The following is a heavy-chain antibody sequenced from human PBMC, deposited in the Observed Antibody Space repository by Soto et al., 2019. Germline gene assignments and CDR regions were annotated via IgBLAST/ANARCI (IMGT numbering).Heavy chain of an antibody. D-gene: IGHD6-19*01. CDR3: AREGELEVDGRYYYYGMDV. CDR2: TYYRSKWYN. CDR1: GDSVSSNSAA. J-gene: IGHJ6*02. Sequence: SQTLSLTCAISGDSVSSNSAAWNWIRQSPSRGLEWLGRTYYRSKWYNDYAVSVKSRITINPDTSKNQFSLQLNSVTPEDTAVYYCAREGELEVDGRYYYYGMDVWGQGTTVTVSS. V-gene: IGHV6-1*01.